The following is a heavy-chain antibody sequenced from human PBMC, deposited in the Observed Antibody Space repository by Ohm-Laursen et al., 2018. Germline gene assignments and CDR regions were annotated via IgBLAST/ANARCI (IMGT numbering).Heavy chain of an antibody. Sequence: SLRLSCAASAASGFSFSRYGMHWVRQAPGKGLEWVAVIWYDGSNKYHADSVKGRFTISRDNSKNSLYLQMNSLRAEDTAVYYCARDLRRYGMDVWGQGTTVTVSS. V-gene: IGHV3-33*01. CDR1: GFSFSRYG. CDR3: ARDLRRYGMDV. CDR2: IWYDGSNK. J-gene: IGHJ6*02.